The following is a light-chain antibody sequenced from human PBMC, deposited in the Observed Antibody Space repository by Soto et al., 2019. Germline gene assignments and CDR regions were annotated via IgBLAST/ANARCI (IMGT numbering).Light chain of an antibody. V-gene: IGKV3-15*01. CDR3: QQYNNWPRT. CDR2: GAS. CDR1: QSVSSN. Sequence: EIVMTQSPATLSVSPGERATLSCRASQSVSSNLAWYQQKPGQAPRLRIYGASTRATGIPARFSGSWSGTEFTLNISSLQSEDFAVYYCQQYNNWPRTFGQGTKVEIK. J-gene: IGKJ1*01.